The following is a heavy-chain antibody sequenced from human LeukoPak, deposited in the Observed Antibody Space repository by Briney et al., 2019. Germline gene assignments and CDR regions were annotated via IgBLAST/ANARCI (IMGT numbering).Heavy chain of an antibody. CDR1: GFTFSSYG. D-gene: IGHD2-2*01. CDR2: ISYDGSNK. J-gene: IGHJ6*04. Sequence: GRSLRLSCAASGFTFSSYGMHWVRQAPGKGLEWVAVISYDGSNKYYADSVKGRFTISRDNSKNTLYLQMNSLRAEDTAVYYCAKDDGLGYCSSTSCSRNYYYYGMDVWGKGTTVTVSS. V-gene: IGHV3-30*18. CDR3: AKDDGLGYCSSTSCSRNYYYYGMDV.